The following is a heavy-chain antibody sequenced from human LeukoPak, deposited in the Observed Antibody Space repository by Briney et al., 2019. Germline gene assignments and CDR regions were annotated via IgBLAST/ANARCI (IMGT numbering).Heavy chain of an antibody. J-gene: IGHJ5*02. Sequence: HPGGSLRLSCAASAFTFRSYAMSWVRQAPGKGLEWVSRISDSSGSTYYADSVKGRFTISKDNSKNTLYLQMNSLRAEDTAIYYCAQAKGGDSGSYPAWGQGTLVTVSS. V-gene: IGHV3-23*01. CDR1: AFTFRSYA. D-gene: IGHD3-10*01. CDR3: AQAKGGDSGSYPA. CDR2: ISDSSGST.